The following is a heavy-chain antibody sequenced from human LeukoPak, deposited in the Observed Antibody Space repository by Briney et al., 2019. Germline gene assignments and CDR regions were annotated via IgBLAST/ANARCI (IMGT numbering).Heavy chain of an antibody. J-gene: IGHJ3*02. D-gene: IGHD1-14*01. Sequence: SETLSLTCTVSGGSISTYYWSWIRQPPGKGLEWIGYVYYSGSTNYNPSLKSRVTISADTSKNQFSLRLSSVTAADTAVYYCARGLNNRKSGRRFDVFEIWGQGKMVTVSS. CDR2: VYYSGST. CDR1: GGSISTYY. CDR3: ARGLNNRKSGRRFDVFEI. V-gene: IGHV4-59*01.